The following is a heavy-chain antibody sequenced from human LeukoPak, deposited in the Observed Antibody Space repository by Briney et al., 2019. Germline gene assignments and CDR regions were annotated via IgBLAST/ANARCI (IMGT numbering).Heavy chain of an antibody. D-gene: IGHD3-22*01. V-gene: IGHV4-31*03. CDR3: ARGRGSGYYYGAFDI. Sequence: SETLSLTCTVSGGSISSGGYYWSWIRQHPGKGLEWIGYIYYSGSTYYNPSLKSRVTISVDTSKNQFSLKLSSVTAADTAVYYCARGRGSGYYYGAFDIWGQGTMVTVSS. CDR1: GGSISSGGYY. CDR2: IYYSGST. J-gene: IGHJ3*02.